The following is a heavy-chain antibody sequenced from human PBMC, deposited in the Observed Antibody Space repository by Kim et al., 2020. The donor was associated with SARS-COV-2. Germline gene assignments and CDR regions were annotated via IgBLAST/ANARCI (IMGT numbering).Heavy chain of an antibody. CDR2: T. D-gene: IGHD6-6*01. J-gene: IGHJ4*02. CDR3: ARGRSGQLVW. V-gene: IGHV4-34*01. Sequence: TNSTQSLKSRVTISVATSKNQFALKLSSVTAADTAVYYCARGRSGQLVWWGQGTLVTVSS.